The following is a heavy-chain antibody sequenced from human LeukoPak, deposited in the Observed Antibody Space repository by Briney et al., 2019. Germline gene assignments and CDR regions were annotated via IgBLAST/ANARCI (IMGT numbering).Heavy chain of an antibody. J-gene: IGHJ4*02. CDR2: ISAYNGNT. Sequence: ASVKVSCKASGYTFTSYGISWVRQAPGQGLEWMGWISAYNGNTNYAQKLQGRVTMTTDTSTSTAYMELRSLRSDDTAVYYCARGTLYYGSVIYFDYWGQGTLVSVSS. CDR1: GYTFTSYG. CDR3: ARGTLYYGSVIYFDY. V-gene: IGHV1-18*01. D-gene: IGHD3-10*01.